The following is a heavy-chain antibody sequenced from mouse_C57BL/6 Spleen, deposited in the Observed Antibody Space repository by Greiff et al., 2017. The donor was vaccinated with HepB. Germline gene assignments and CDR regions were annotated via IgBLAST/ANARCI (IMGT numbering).Heavy chain of an antibody. CDR2: ISYSGST. CDR1: GYSITSDY. Sequence: EVKVEESGPGLAKPSQTLSLTCSVTGYSITSDYWNWIRKFPGNKLEYMGYISYSGSTYYNPSLKSRISITRDTSKNQYYLQLNSVTTEDTATYYCARYPLGFTTVVAPYFDVWGTGTTVTVSS. CDR3: ARYPLGFTTVVAPYFDV. V-gene: IGHV3-8*01. D-gene: IGHD1-1*01. J-gene: IGHJ1*03.